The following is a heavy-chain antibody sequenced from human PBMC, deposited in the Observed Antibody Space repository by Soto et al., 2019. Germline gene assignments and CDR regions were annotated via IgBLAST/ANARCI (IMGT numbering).Heavy chain of an antibody. CDR1: GFTFSSYA. D-gene: IGHD3-22*01. CDR3: ARPDSYYYDSSGYYDY. Sequence: PGGSLRLSCAASGFTFSSYAMHWVRQAPGKGLEWVAVISYDGSNKYYADSVKGRFTISRDNSKNTLYLQMNSLRAEDTAVYYCARPDSYYYDSSGYYDYWGQGTLVTVSS. CDR2: ISYDGSNK. V-gene: IGHV3-30-3*01. J-gene: IGHJ4*02.